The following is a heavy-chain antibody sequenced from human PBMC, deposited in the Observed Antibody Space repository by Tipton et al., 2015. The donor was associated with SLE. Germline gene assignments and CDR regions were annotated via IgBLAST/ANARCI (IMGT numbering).Heavy chain of an antibody. D-gene: IGHD4-11*01. J-gene: IGHJ4*02. V-gene: IGHV4-30-4*08. Sequence: TLSLTCTVSGDSISNVNYYWSWLRQRPGKGLEWIGYVYYSGNTLYNPSLRSRVTMPLDTSKNQFSLKLRSLTAADSAMYFCARMDYSQFQLLYFESWGQGILVTVSS. CDR2: VYYSGNT. CDR3: ARMDYSQFQLLYFES. CDR1: GDSISNVNYY.